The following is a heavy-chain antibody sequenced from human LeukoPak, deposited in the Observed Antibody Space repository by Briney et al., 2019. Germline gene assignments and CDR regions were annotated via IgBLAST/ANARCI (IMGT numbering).Heavy chain of an antibody. Sequence: ASVKVSCKASGYTFTSYGISWVRQAPGQGPEWMGWISAYNGNANYAQKLQGRVTMTTDTSTSTAYMELRSLRSDDTAVYYCAREELTWAYSSSWYLYYWGQGTLVTVSS. CDR3: AREELTWAYSSSWYLYY. CDR2: ISAYNGNA. V-gene: IGHV1-18*01. J-gene: IGHJ4*02. CDR1: GYTFTSYG. D-gene: IGHD6-13*01.